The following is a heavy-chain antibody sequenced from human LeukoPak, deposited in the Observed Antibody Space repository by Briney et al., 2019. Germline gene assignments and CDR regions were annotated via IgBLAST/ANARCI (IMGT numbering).Heavy chain of an antibody. Sequence: PSETLSLTCTVSGGSISSYYWSWLRQPPGKGLEWIGYIYYSGSTNYNPSLKSRVTISVDTSKNQFSLKLSSVTAADTAVYYCARESSSGWFDPWGQGTLVTVSS. CDR3: ARESSSGWFDP. CDR1: GGSISSYY. D-gene: IGHD6-6*01. J-gene: IGHJ5*02. CDR2: IYYSGST. V-gene: IGHV4-59*01.